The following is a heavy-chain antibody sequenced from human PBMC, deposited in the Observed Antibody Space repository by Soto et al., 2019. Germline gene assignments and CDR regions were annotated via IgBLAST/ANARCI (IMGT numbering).Heavy chain of an antibody. CDR3: AREGPYYCDSSGAX. CDR1: GGTFSSYA. J-gene: IGHJ4*02. Sequence: SVKVSCKASGGTFSSYAISWVRQAPGQGLEWMGGSIPIFGTANYAKKFQGRVTITSDKSTSTAYMELSSLRSEDTAVYYCAREGPYYCDSSGAXGGQGTRVTAS. D-gene: IGHD3-22*01. V-gene: IGHV1-69*06. CDR2: SIPIFGTA.